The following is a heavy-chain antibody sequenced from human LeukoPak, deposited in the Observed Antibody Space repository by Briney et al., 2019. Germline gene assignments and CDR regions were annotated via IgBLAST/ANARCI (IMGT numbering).Heavy chain of an antibody. Sequence: ASVKVSCKASGYTFTSYYIHWVRQAPGQGLEWMGFINPDSGGTNFAQKFQVRVTMTRDTSISTAYMELNSLSSDDTAVYFCARAGGGRFGESWNYYDGMDVWGQGTTVTASS. J-gene: IGHJ6*02. CDR2: INPDSGGT. V-gene: IGHV1-2*02. D-gene: IGHD3-10*01. CDR1: GYTFTSYY. CDR3: ARAGGGRFGESWNYYDGMDV.